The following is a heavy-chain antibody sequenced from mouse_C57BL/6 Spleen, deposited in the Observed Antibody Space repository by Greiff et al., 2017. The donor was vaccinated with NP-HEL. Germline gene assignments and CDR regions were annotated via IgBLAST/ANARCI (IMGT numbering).Heavy chain of an antibody. D-gene: IGHD1-1*01. Sequence: VQLQQPGAELVRPGTSVKLSCKASGYTFTSYWMHWVKQRPGPGLEWIGVIDPSDSYTNYNHKFKGKATLTVDTYSSTAYMQLSSLTSEDSAVYYCARSETVDYWGQGTTLTVSS. CDR3: ARSETVDY. CDR1: GYTFTSYW. CDR2: IDPSDSYT. V-gene: IGHV1-59*01. J-gene: IGHJ2*01.